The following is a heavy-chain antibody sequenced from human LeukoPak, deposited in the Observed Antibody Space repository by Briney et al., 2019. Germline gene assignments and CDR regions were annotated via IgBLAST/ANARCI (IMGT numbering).Heavy chain of an antibody. J-gene: IGHJ4*02. CDR1: GFTFGDYD. CDR3: TRDEYGDYEGYFDY. CDR2: IRSKAYGGTT. V-gene: IGHV3-49*03. Sequence: GGSLRLSCTASGFTFGDYDMSWFRQAPGKGLEWVGFIRSKAYGGTTEYAASVKGRFTISRDDSKSIAYLQMNSLKTEDTAVYYCTRDEYGDYEGYFDYWGQGTLVTVSS. D-gene: IGHD4-17*01.